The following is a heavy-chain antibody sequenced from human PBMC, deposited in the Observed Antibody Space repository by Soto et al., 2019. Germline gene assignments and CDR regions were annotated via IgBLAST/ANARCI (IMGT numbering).Heavy chain of an antibody. CDR3: ARETNPYSSSSHAFDI. J-gene: IGHJ3*02. CDR1: GITFSGYS. D-gene: IGHD6-6*01. Sequence: GGSLRVSCAAAGITFSGYSMNWVRQAPGKGLEWVSSISSTGTYIDYADSVKGPSPISRENAKNSLFLQMDSLRAEAAALYSCARETNPYSSSSHAFDIWGQGTMVTVSS. CDR2: ISSTGTYI. V-gene: IGHV3-21*01.